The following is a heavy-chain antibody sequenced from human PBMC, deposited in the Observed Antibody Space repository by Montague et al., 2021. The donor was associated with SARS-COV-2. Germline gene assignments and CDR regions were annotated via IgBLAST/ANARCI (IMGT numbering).Heavy chain of an antibody. CDR1: GDSFNSPKYY. CDR3: ARGSYGSGSYHAFDI. V-gene: IGHV4-39*01. J-gene: IGHJ3*02. D-gene: IGHD3-10*01. CDR2: SYYSGTT. Sequence: SETLSLTCTVSGDSFNSPKYYCAWIRQPPGKGLEWIGSSYYSGTTYDNPSLRSQVTMSVDTSKTQFSLKMISVTAADTAVYYCARGSYGSGSYHAFDIWSQGTVVAVSS.